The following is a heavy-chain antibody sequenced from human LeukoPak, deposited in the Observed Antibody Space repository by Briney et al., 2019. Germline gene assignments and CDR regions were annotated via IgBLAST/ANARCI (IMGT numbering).Heavy chain of an antibody. J-gene: IGHJ4*02. CDR2: ISAYNGNT. CDR3: ARAPTNDFWSAYYDY. D-gene: IGHD3-3*01. Sequence: ASVKVSCKASGYTFTSYGISWVRQAPGQGLEWMGWISAYNGNTNYAQKVQGRVTTTTDTSTSTAYMELRSLRSDDTAVYYCARAPTNDFWSAYYDYWGQGTLVTVSS. CDR1: GYTFTSYG. V-gene: IGHV1-18*01.